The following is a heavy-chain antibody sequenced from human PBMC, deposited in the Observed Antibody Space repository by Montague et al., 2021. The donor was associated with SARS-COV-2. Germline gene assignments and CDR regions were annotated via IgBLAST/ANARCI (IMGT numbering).Heavy chain of an antibody. Sequence: SETLSLTCTVSGDSMNNYYCSWIRKPPGNGLEWVWYINYSGSTHYNPSLHSRVTLSRDTSKYQFPLWLTSVTAADTAMYFCASAPICRSSWDAYFDYWGQGTLVTVSS. V-gene: IGHV4-59*01. CDR3: ASAPICRSSWDAYFDY. J-gene: IGHJ4*02. CDR1: GDSMNNYY. CDR2: INYSGST. D-gene: IGHD6-13*01.